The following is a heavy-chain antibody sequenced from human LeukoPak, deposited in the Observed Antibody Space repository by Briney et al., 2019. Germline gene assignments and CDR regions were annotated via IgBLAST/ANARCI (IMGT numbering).Heavy chain of an antibody. Sequence: GGSLRLSCAASGFTFTNYYMNWVRQAPGQGLEWIGWINTNSGGTNYAQKFQGRVTMTRDTSISTAYMELSRLRYDDTAVYFCARGDYIRSSWCDYWGQGTLVTVSS. V-gene: IGHV1-2*02. J-gene: IGHJ4*02. D-gene: IGHD6-13*01. CDR3: ARGDYIRSSWCDY. CDR1: GFTFTNYY. CDR2: INTNSGGT.